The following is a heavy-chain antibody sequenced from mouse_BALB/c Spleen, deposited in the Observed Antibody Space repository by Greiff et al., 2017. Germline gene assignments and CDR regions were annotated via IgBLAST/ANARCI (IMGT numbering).Heavy chain of an antibody. D-gene: IGHD4-1*01. Sequence: EVQLVESGPGLVQPSQSLSLTCSVTGYSFTSCYFRNWIRQSPGNKLEWMGYISYDGRNNYTPLLKNRIFITRDTSKNQFFLKLNSVTTEDTATYYCARTGTFYAMDYWGQGTSVTVSA. CDR3: ARTGTFYAMDY. CDR1: GYSFTSCYF. CDR2: ISYDGRN. V-gene: IGHV3-6*02. J-gene: IGHJ4*01.